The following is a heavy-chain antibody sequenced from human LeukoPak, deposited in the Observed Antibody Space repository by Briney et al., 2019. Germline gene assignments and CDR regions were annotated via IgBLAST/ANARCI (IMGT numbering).Heavy chain of an antibody. V-gene: IGHV5-51*01. CDR3: ARNYDFWSGRFDY. D-gene: IGHD3-3*01. J-gene: IGHJ4*02. Sequence: GESLKISCKGSGYSFTGYWIGWVRQMPGKGLEWMGIIYPGDSDTRYSPSFQGQVTISADKSISTAYLQWSSLKASDTAMYYCARNYDFWSGRFDYWGQGTLVTVSS. CDR2: IYPGDSDT. CDR1: GYSFTGYW.